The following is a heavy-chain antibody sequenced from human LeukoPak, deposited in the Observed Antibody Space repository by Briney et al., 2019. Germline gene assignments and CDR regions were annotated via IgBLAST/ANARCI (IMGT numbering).Heavy chain of an antibody. CDR2: IYYSGST. Sequence: SETLSLTCTVSGGSISSSSYYWGWIRQPPGKGLEWIGSIYYSGSTYYNPSLKSRVTISVDTSKNQFSLKLSSVTAADTAVYYCARHWGCSSPLNWFDPWGQGTLVTVSS. CDR1: GGSISSSSYY. J-gene: IGHJ5*02. CDR3: ARHWGCSSPLNWFDP. D-gene: IGHD6-13*01. V-gene: IGHV4-39*01.